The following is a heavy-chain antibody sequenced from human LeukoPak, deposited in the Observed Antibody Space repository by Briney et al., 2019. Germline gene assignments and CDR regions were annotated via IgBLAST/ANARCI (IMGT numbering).Heavy chain of an antibody. CDR3: VSPRGFSYGYFDY. J-gene: IGHJ4*02. Sequence: SETLSLTCTVSGGSISSYYWTWIRQPPGKGLEWIGSIYYSKNTYYNPSLKSRVTISADTSKNQFSLTLGSVSATDTAVYYCVSPRGFSYGYFDYWGQGTLVTVSS. CDR1: GGSISSYY. V-gene: IGHV4-39*01. D-gene: IGHD5-18*01. CDR2: IYYSKNT.